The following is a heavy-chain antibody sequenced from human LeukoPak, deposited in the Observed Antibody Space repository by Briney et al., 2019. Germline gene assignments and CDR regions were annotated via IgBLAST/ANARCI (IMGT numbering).Heavy chain of an antibody. J-gene: IGHJ3*02. CDR1: GFTFSSYG. Sequence: PGRSLRLSCAASGFTFSSYGMHWVRQAPGKGLEWVAFIRYDGSNKYYADSVKGRFTISRDNSKNTLYLQMNSLRAEDTAVYYCAREESFYAFDIWGQGTMVTVSS. D-gene: IGHD2/OR15-2a*01. CDR3: AREESFYAFDI. V-gene: IGHV3-30*02. CDR2: IRYDGSNK.